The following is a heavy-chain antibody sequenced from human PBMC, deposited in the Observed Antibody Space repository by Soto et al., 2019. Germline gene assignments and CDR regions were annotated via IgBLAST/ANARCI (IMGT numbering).Heavy chain of an antibody. CDR2: IYYSGST. J-gene: IGHJ6*02. CDR3: ARGYCTNGVCSRGPSYYYYSGMDV. D-gene: IGHD2-8*01. V-gene: IGHV4-59*01. Sequence: PSETLSLTCTVSGGSISSYYWSWIRQPPGKGLEWIGYIYYSGSTNYNPSLKSRVTISVDTSKNQFSLKLSSVTAADTAVYYCARGYCTNGVCSRGPSYYYYSGMDVRGQGTKVRVS. CDR1: GGSISSYY.